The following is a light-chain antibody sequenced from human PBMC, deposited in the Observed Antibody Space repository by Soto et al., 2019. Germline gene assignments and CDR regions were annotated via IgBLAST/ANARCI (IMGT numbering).Light chain of an antibody. CDR2: NNN. V-gene: IGLV1-44*01. CDR1: SSNIGSNT. J-gene: IGLJ1*01. Sequence: QSVLTQPPSASGTPGQRVTISCSGSSSNIGSNTVNWYQQLPGTAPKLLIYNNNQRPSWVPDRFSGSKSGTSASLAISGLQSEDEADYYCAAWDDSLHGLVFGTGTKVTVL. CDR3: AAWDDSLHGLV.